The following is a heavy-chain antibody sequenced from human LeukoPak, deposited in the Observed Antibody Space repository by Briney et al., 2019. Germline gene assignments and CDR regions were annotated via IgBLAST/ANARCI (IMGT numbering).Heavy chain of an antibody. Sequence: GESLKISCKGSGYTFTTYWIGWVRQMPGKGLEWMGIIYPGDSDTRYSPSFQGQVTISADKSISTAYLQWSSLKASDTAMYYSARQPLYDSSGYPDYWGQGTLVTVSS. CDR2: IYPGDSDT. J-gene: IGHJ4*02. CDR3: ARQPLYDSSGYPDY. V-gene: IGHV5-51*01. CDR1: GYTFTTYW. D-gene: IGHD3-22*01.